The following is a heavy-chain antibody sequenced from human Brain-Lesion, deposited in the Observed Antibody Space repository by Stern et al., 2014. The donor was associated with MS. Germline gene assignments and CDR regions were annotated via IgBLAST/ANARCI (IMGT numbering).Heavy chain of an antibody. J-gene: IGHJ6*02. CDR2: INAGNGKT. V-gene: IGHV1-3*01. CDR1: GYTFTSYA. Sequence: VHLVESGAEVKKPGASVKVSCKASGYTFTSYAMHWVRQAPGQRLEWMGWINAGNGKTKYSQKFQGRVTITRDTSASTAYMELSSLRSEDTAVYYCASATSSGWYSYYYGMDVCGQATTVTVSS. D-gene: IGHD6-19*01. CDR3: ASATSSGWYSYYYGMDV.